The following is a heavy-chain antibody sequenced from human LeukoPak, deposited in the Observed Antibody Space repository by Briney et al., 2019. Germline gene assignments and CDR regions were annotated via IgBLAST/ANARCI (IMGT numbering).Heavy chain of an antibody. D-gene: IGHD2-2*01. CDR2: ISGSGGST. J-gene: IGHJ5*02. Sequence: GGSLRLSCAVSGFTFSSYAMSWVRQAPGKGLEWVSAISGSGGSTYYADSVKGRFTISRDNSKNTLYLQMNSLRAEDTAVYYCAKIGYCSSTSCYDPWGQGTLVTVSS. V-gene: IGHV3-23*01. CDR1: GFTFSSYA. CDR3: AKIGYCSSTSCYDP.